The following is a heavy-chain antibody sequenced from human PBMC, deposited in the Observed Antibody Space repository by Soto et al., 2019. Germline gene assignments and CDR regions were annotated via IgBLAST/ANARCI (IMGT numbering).Heavy chain of an antibody. V-gene: IGHV4-30-4*08. J-gene: IGHJ4*02. CDR1: GDSITRGAYY. D-gene: IGHD2-2*01. CDR2: IYNIGST. Sequence: SETLSLTCTVSGDSITRGAYYWTWIRQHPGKGLEWIGYIYNIGSTNYNPSLKSRVSMSLDTSQEQFSLKLSSVTATDTATFYCARRSCFSTSCHFDYWGQGTQVTVSS. CDR3: ARRSCFSTSCHFDY.